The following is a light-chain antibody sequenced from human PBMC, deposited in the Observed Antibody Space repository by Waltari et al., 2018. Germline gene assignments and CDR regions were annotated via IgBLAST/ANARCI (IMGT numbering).Light chain of an antibody. CDR3: QQYYRPPQT. J-gene: IGKJ2*01. CDR2: WAS. V-gene: IGKV4-1*01. CDR1: QSLLYSSNNQNY. Sequence: DIVLTQSPDSLSVSLGGRATLNCKSSQSLLYSSNNQNYLAWFQQKPGQPPNLLIYWASTRESGVPDRFSGSGSGTDFTLTITDLQAEDVAIYYCQQYYRPPQTFGQGTKLEIK.